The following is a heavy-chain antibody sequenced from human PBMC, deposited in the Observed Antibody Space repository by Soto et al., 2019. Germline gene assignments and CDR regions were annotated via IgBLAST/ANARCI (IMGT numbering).Heavy chain of an antibody. J-gene: IGHJ6*02. CDR1: GFTFSSYA. CDR2: ISYDGSNK. Sequence: GGSLRLSCAASGFTFSSYAMHWVRQAPGKGLEWVAVISYDGSNKYYADSVKGRFTISRDNSKNTLYLQMNSLRAGDTAVYYCARDMILEWLAFVSYYGMDVWGQGTTVTVSS. D-gene: IGHD3-3*01. V-gene: IGHV3-30-3*01. CDR3: ARDMILEWLAFVSYYGMDV.